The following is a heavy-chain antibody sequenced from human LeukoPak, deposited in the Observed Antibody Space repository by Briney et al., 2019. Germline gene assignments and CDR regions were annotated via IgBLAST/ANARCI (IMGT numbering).Heavy chain of an antibody. CDR2: IYSGGST. CDR1: GFTVSSNY. Sequence: GGSLRLSCAASGFTVSSNYMSWVRQAPGEGLEWVSVIYSGGSTYYADSVKGRSTISRDNSKNTLYLQMNSLRAEDTAVYYCARFGQWLVPLWGQGTLVTVSS. CDR3: ARFGQWLVPL. D-gene: IGHD6-19*01. J-gene: IGHJ4*02. V-gene: IGHV3-66*01.